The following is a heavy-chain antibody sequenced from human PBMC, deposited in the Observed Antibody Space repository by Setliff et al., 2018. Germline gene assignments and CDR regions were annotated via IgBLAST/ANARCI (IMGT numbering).Heavy chain of an antibody. D-gene: IGHD3-16*01. CDR1: GGSFSTYY. CDR3: ASQGEMISPWGYGMDV. Sequence: SETLSLTCAVYGGSFSTYYWIWIRQPPGKGLEWIGEINHSGSTYYNPSLKSRVTISVDRSKNQFSLKLSSVTAADTAVYYCASQGEMISPWGYGMDVWGQGTTVTVSS. J-gene: IGHJ6*02. CDR2: INHSGST. V-gene: IGHV4-34*01.